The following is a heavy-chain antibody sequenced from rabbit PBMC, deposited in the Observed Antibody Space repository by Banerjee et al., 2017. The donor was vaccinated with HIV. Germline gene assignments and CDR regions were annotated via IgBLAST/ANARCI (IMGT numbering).Heavy chain of an antibody. J-gene: IGHJ4*01. CDR2: INTVSGGT. V-gene: IGHV1S40*01. D-gene: IGHD1-1*01. Sequence: QSLEESGGGLVKPGASLTLTCTASGFTISSIYWICWVRQAPGKGLEWIACINTVSGGTVYATWAKGRFTVSKASWTTVTLQMTSLTAADTASYFCARDLAAVIGWNFNLWGPGTLVTVS. CDR3: ARDLAAVIGWNFNL. CDR1: GFTISSIYW.